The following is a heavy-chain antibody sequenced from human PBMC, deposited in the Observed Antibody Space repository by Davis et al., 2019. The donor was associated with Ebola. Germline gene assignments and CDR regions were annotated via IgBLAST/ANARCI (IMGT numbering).Heavy chain of an antibody. Sequence: MPSETLSLTCTVSGGSISSYYWSWIRQPPGKGLEWIGYIYYSGSTNYNPSLKSRVTISVDKSKNQFSLKLSSVTAADTAVYYCARAAGVVVVAATPIYYYYGMDVWGQGTTVTVSS. CDR2: IYYSGST. V-gene: IGHV4-59*12. D-gene: IGHD2-15*01. J-gene: IGHJ6*02. CDR1: GGSISSYY. CDR3: ARAAGVVVVAATPIYYYYGMDV.